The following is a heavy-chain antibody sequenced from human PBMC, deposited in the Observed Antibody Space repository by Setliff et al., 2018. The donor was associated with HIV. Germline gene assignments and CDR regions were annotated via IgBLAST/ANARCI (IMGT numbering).Heavy chain of an antibody. J-gene: IGHJ3*02. D-gene: IGHD3-22*01. Sequence: GGSLRLSCAASGFSFSNYPMSWVRQAPGKGLEWVANIKQDGSEKYYVDSVKGRFTIARDNAKNSLYLQMNSLRAEDTAVYYCARDLYYYDSSGPPDAFDIWGQGTMVTVSS. V-gene: IGHV3-7*01. CDR2: IKQDGSEK. CDR3: ARDLYYYDSSGPPDAFDI. CDR1: GFSFSNYP.